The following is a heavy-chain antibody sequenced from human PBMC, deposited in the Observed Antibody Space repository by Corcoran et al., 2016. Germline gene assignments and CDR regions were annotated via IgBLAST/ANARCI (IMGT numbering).Heavy chain of an antibody. CDR3: ARVFRDDFWSGSVGPNTTYYYYGMDV. J-gene: IGHJ6*02. CDR1: GYTFTGYY. V-gene: IGHV1-2*02. CDR2: INPNSGGT. Sequence: QVQLVQSGAEVKKPGASVKVSCKASGYTFTGYYMHWVRQAPGQGLEWMGWINPNSGGTNYAQKFQGRVTMTRDTSISTAYMELSRLRSDDTAVYYCARVFRDDFWSGSVGPNTTYYYYGMDVWGQGTTVTVSS. D-gene: IGHD3-3*01.